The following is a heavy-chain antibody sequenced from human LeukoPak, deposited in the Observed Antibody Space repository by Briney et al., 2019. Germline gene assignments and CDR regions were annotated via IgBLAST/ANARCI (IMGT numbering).Heavy chain of an antibody. Sequence: GGSLRLSCAASGFTFSSYGMHWVRQAPGKGLEWVAFIQNDGSNKYYADSVKGRFTISRDNSKNTLYLQTNSLRAEDTAVYYCVRGGSNYGIIIYSRYFAYWGQGTLVTVSS. J-gene: IGHJ4*02. CDR2: IQNDGSNK. CDR3: VRGGSNYGIIIYSRYFAY. D-gene: IGHD3-16*01. V-gene: IGHV3-30*02. CDR1: GFTFSSYG.